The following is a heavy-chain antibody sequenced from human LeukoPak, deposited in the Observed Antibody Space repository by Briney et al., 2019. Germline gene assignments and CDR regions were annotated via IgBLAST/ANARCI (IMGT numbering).Heavy chain of an antibody. Sequence: SETLSLTCAVYGGSFSGYYWSWIRQPPGKGLEWIGEINHSGSTNYNPSLKSRVTISVDTSKNQFSLKLSSVTAADTAVYYCARGDYGGNSGAFDIWGQGTMVTVSS. CDR1: GGSFSGYY. CDR3: ARGDYGGNSGAFDI. V-gene: IGHV4-34*01. D-gene: IGHD4-23*01. J-gene: IGHJ3*02. CDR2: INHSGST.